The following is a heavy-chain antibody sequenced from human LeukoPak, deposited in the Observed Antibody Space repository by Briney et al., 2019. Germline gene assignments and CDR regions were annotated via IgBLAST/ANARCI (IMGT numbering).Heavy chain of an antibody. CDR3: TRMTTGHDY. J-gene: IGHJ4*02. CDR1: GVSFNDYY. D-gene: IGHD1-14*01. Sequence: PSETLSLTCAVSGVSFNDYYWSWVRQSPGKGLEWIGEINHSGYTNDSPSLKSRVTISIDTSRKQFSLNLRSVTVADTAVYYCTRMTTGHDYWGQLTLVNVAS. CDR2: INHSGYT. V-gene: IGHV4-34*01.